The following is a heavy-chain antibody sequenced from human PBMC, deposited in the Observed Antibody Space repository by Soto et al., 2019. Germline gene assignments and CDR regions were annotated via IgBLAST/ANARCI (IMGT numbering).Heavy chain of an antibody. CDR1: GVSFSGYY. V-gene: IGHV4-34*01. CDR2: IKHSGST. CDR3: ARGGIVLLVYARDFDY. J-gene: IGHJ4*02. Sequence: SETLSLTCAAYGVSFSGYYWSWIRQPPGKGLEWIGEIKHSGSTNYNPSLKSRVTISVDTSKNQFYLELSSVTAADTAVYYCARGGIVLLVYARDFDYWGQGTRVTVSS. D-gene: IGHD2-8*01.